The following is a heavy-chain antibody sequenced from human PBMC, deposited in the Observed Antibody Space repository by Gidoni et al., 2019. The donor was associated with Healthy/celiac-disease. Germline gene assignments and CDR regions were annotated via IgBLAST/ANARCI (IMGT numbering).Heavy chain of an antibody. CDR1: GFTLGSYS. CDR3: ARDGPPAGYSSGWYPYYYYYGMDV. J-gene: IGHJ6*02. D-gene: IGHD6-19*01. CDR2: ISYDGSNK. V-gene: IGHV3-30-3*01. Sequence: QVPLVASGGGVVQPGRSLRLSCSSPGFTLGSYSMHRVRQAPGKGLEWVAVISYDGSNKYYADSVKGRFTISRDNSKNTLYLQMNSLRAEDTAVYYCARDGPPAGYSSGWYPYYYYYGMDVWGQGTTVTVSS.